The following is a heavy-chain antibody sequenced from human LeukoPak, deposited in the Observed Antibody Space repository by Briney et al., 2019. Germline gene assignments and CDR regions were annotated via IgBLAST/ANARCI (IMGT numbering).Heavy chain of an antibody. CDR1: GFTVSGTW. V-gene: IGHV3-74*01. D-gene: IGHD5-18*01. Sequence: GGSLRLSCAASGFTVSGTWMHWVRQAPGKGLVWVSRINNDGRSTSYADPVKGRFTISRDNAKNTLYMQMNSLRAEDTAVYYCGTAFEFRGQGTLVTVSS. J-gene: IGHJ4*02. CDR3: GTAFEF. CDR2: INNDGRST.